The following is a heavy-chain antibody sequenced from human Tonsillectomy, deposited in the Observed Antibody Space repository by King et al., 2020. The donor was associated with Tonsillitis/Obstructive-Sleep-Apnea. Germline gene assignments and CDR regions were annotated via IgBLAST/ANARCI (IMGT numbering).Heavy chain of an antibody. CDR1: GGTFSSYA. CDR2: IIPILGIA. V-gene: IGHV1-69*09. Sequence: VQLVESGAEVKKPGSSVKVSCKASGGTFSSYAISWVRQAPGQGLEWMGRIIPILGIANYAQKFQGRVTITEDKSTSTAYMELSSLRSEDTAVYYCAKAEGPYNWFDPWGQGTLVTVSS. CDR3: AKAEGPYNWFDP. J-gene: IGHJ5*02.